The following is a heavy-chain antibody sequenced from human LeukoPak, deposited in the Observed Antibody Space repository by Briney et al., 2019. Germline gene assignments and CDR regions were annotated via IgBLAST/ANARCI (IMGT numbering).Heavy chain of an antibody. J-gene: IGHJ4*02. CDR1: GFTFSNYA. Sequence: PGGSLRLSCAASGFTFSNYAMSWVRQAPAKGLERVSGISGGGGSTYYADSVKGRFTISRDNSKSTLYLQMNSLRAEDTAVYYCAKEAYNYGIHYFDYWGQGTLVTVSS. CDR3: AKEAYNYGIHYFDY. V-gene: IGHV3-23*01. D-gene: IGHD5-18*01. CDR2: ISGGGGST.